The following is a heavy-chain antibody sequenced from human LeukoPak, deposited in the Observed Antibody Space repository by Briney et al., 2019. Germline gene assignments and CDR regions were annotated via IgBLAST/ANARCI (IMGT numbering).Heavy chain of an antibody. Sequence: PGGSLRLSCAASGFTFSSYEMNWVRQAPGKGLEWVSSISRLSDYIYYADSVKGRFTISRDNAKNSLYLQLNRLAAEDTAVYYCARDPDYYGSGTYFNHYFDHWGQGTLVTVSS. J-gene: IGHJ4*02. CDR2: ISRLSDYI. D-gene: IGHD3-10*01. CDR1: GFTFSSYE. V-gene: IGHV3-21*01. CDR3: ARDPDYYGSGTYFNHYFDH.